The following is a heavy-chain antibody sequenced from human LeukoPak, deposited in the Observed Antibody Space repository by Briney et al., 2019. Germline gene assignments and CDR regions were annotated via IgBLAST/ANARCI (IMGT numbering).Heavy chain of an antibody. D-gene: IGHD3-10*01. J-gene: IGHJ4*02. CDR3: AKDLSGRKGPFDY. CDR1: GFTFSSYA. Sequence: PGGSLRLSCAASGFTFSSYAMHWVRQAPGKGLEWVAVISYDGSNKYYADSVKGRFTMSRDNSKNTLFVQMNSLRAEDTAVYYCAKDLSGRKGPFDYWGQGTLVTVSS. V-gene: IGHV3-30-3*01. CDR2: ISYDGSNK.